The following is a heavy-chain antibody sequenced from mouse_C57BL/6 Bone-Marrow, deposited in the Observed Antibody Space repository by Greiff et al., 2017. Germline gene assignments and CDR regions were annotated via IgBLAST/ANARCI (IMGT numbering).Heavy chain of an antibody. CDR2: IRSKSNNYAT. CDR3: VRRAEAY. CDR1: GFSFNTYA. Sequence: VQLQQSGGGLVQPKGSLKLSCAASGFSFNTYAMNWVRQAPGKGLEWVARIRSKSNNYATYYADSVKDRFTISRDDSESMLYLQMNNLKTEDTAMYYCVRRAEAYWGQGTLVTVSA. J-gene: IGHJ3*01. V-gene: IGHV10-1*01. D-gene: IGHD3-3*01.